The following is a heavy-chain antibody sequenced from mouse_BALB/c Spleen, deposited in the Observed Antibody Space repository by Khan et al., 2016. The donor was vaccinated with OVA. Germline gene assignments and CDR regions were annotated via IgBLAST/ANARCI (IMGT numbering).Heavy chain of an antibody. J-gene: IGHJ3*01. CDR2: ISSGGSYT. Sequence: EVELVESGGDLVKPEGSLKLSCAASGFTFSTYGMSWVRQTPDKRLEWVATISSGGSYTYYPDSVQGRFTISRDNAKNTLYLQMSILKSEDTAMFYCARLAYYYDREGFAYWGHGTLVTVSA. CDR1: GFTFSTYG. V-gene: IGHV5-6*01. D-gene: IGHD1-1*01. CDR3: ARLAYYYDREGFAY.